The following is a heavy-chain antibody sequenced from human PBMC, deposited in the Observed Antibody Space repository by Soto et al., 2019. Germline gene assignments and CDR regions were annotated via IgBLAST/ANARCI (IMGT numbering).Heavy chain of an antibody. J-gene: IGHJ5*02. CDR1: GFTFSSYS. CDR3: ARETQWLNWFDP. V-gene: IGHV3-48*01. CDR2: ISSSSSTI. Sequence: EVQLVESGGGLVQPGGSLRLSCAASGFTFSSYSMNWVRQAPGKGLEWVSYISSSSSTIYYADSVKGRFTISSDNAKNSLYVQMNSLRAEDTAVYYCARETQWLNWFDPLCPGTLVTVAS. D-gene: IGHD6-19*01.